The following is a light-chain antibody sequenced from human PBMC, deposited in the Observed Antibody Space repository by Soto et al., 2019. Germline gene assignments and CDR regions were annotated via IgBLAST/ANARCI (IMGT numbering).Light chain of an antibody. CDR2: GAS. V-gene: IGKV3D-15*01. J-gene: IGKJ5*01. CDR3: QHYHGWPIT. CDR1: QSVSSN. Sequence: EIVMTQSPATLSVSPGERATLSGRASQSVSSNLAWYQQKPGQAPRLLIYGASSRATGIPDRFSGSGAGTEFTLTISRLQSEDFAVYYCQHYHGWPITFGQGTRLEIK.